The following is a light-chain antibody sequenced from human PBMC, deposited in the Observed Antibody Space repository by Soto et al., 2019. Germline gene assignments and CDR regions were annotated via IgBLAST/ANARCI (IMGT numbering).Light chain of an antibody. Sequence: DIVMTQSPPSLPVTPGEPASISCRSSQSLLHSDGYTYVDWYVQRPGQSPQLLIYLGSNRASGVPDRLSGSGSGTDFTLTISKVESEDVGIYYCMQVLHTPFSFGPGTKVDIK. V-gene: IGKV2-28*01. CDR2: LGS. CDR1: QSLLHSDGYTY. J-gene: IGKJ3*01. CDR3: MQVLHTPFS.